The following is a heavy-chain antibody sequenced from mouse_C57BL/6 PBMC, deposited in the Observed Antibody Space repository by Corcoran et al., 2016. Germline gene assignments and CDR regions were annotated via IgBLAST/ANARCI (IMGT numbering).Heavy chain of an antibody. D-gene: IGHD1-1*01. CDR2: ISYDGSN. CDR1: GYSITSGYY. J-gene: IGHJ4*01. Sequence: DVQLQESGPGLVKPSQSLSLTCSVTGYSITSGYYWNWIRQFPGNKLEWMGYISYDGSNNYNPSLKNRISITRDTSKNQFFLKLNSVTTEDTATYYCASGYGSSYAMDYWGKGTSVTVPS. V-gene: IGHV3-6*01. CDR3: ASGYGSSYAMDY.